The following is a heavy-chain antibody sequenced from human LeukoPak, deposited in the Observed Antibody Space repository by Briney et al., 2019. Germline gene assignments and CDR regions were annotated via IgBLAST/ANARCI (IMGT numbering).Heavy chain of an antibody. CDR3: ARAIRADRRGSWFDP. CDR1: GGTFSSYA. Sequence: ASVKVSCKASGGTFSSYAISWVRQAPGQGLEWMGRIIPIFGTANYAQKFQGRVTITTDESTSTAYMELSSLRSEDTAVYYCARAIRADRRGSWFDPWGQGTLVTVSS. CDR2: IIPIFGTA. V-gene: IGHV1-69*05. J-gene: IGHJ5*02. D-gene: IGHD6-6*01.